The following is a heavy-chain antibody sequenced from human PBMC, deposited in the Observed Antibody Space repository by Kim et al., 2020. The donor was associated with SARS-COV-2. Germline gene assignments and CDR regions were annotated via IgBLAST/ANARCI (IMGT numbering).Heavy chain of an antibody. J-gene: IGHJ3*02. D-gene: IGHD6-13*01. CDR3: ARLAQYSSRVKDAFDI. Sequence: PPLMRRVTISTDTSKNQFSLNLRSVTAADTALYYCARLAQYSSRVKDAFDIWGQGTMVTVSS. V-gene: IGHV4-39*01.